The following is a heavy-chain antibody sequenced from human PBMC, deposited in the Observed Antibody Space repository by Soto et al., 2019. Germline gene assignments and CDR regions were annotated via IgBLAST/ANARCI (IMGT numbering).Heavy chain of an antibody. J-gene: IGHJ4*02. V-gene: IGHV4-59*01. CDR3: ARSPYDSSGCPDY. CDR2: IYYSGST. Sequence: XGTLALTCTVSGGSISSYYWSWIRQPPGKGLEWIGYIYYSGSTNYNPSLKSRVTISVDTSKNQFSLKLSSVTAADTAVYYCARSPYDSSGCPDYWGQGTLVTAPQ. D-gene: IGHD3-22*01. CDR1: GGSISSYY.